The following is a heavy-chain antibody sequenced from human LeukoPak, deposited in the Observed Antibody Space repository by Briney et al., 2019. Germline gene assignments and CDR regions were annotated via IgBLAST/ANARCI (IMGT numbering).Heavy chain of an antibody. D-gene: IGHD1-26*01. CDR3: ATSAELPTRYYYYMDV. CDR1: GYTFTAYY. V-gene: IGHV1-69-2*01. CDR2: VDPEDVEP. Sequence: GASVKVSCKVSGYTFTAYYMHWVQQAPGKELERMGHVDPEDVEPKYAEKFQGRVTITAQTTPDTDSTWRSGPRYEDTRAYYSATSAELPTRYYYYMDVWGKGTTVTVCS. J-gene: IGHJ6*03.